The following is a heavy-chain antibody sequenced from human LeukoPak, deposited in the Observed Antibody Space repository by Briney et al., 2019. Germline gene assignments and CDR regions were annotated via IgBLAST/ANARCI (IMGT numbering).Heavy chain of an antibody. Sequence: SGPTLVKPTQTLTLTCTFSGFSLSTNAVVVGWVRQPPGKALEWLAFIYGNDDKRYSPSLGSRLTITKATSKNQVVLTVTDMDYVDTATYYCVHRTTVTSVDHWGQGTLVTVSS. V-gene: IGHV2-5*01. CDR1: GFSLSTNAVV. CDR2: IYGNDDK. CDR3: VHRTTVTSVDH. J-gene: IGHJ4*02. D-gene: IGHD4-17*01.